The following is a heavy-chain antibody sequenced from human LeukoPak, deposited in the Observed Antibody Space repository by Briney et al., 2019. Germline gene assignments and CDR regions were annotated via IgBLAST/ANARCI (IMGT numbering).Heavy chain of an antibody. CDR3: ARTYVWGIYRYLDY. J-gene: IGHJ4*02. CDR2: IRQDAGEK. Sequence: GGSLRLSGAASGFTFSDYWMSWVRQAPGKGLEWVANIRQDAGEKNYVDSVKGRFTISRDYAKNSLNLQMNSLRVEDTAVYYCARTYVWGIYRYLDYWGQGTLVT. CDR1: GFTFSDYW. D-gene: IGHD3-16*02. V-gene: IGHV3-7*02.